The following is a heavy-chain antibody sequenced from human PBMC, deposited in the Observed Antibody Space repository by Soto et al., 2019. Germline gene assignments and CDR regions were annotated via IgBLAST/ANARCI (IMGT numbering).Heavy chain of an antibody. CDR2: ISYEEINK. J-gene: IGHJ4*02. CDR3: AKDFKSSRPHYFDY. V-gene: IGHV3-30*18. Sequence: WALRPFGAASGFTFINYGMHWVRQAPGKGLEWVAVISYEEINKYYADSVKGRFTISRDNSKNTLSFQMNSLRAEDTAVYYCAKDFKSSRPHYFDYWGQGALVTVSS. CDR1: GFTFINYG.